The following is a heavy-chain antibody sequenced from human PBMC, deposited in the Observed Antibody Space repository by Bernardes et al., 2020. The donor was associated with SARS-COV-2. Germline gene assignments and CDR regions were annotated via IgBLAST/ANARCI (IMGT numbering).Heavy chain of an antibody. Sequence: GGSLSLSCASSGFTFSSYRMTWVRQAPGLGLQWVSAISASGDITYYADSVKGRFTISSDNSKNTLFLQMNSLRAEDTAVYYCAKDLRGTTTQGFVIRDAFDVWGQGTMVTISS. D-gene: IGHD1-7*01. CDR3: AKDLRGTTTQGFVIRDAFDV. V-gene: IGHV3-23*01. J-gene: IGHJ3*01. CDR2: ISASGDIT. CDR1: GFTFSSYR.